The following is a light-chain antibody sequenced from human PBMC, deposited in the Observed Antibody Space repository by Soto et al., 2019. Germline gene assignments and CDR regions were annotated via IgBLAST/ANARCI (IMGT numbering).Light chain of an antibody. V-gene: IGKV1-39*01. CDR3: LQDYNYPLT. J-gene: IGKJ4*01. CDR2: AAS. CDR1: QSISTY. Sequence: DIQMTQSPSSLSASVVDRVTITCRASQSISTYLNWYQQKPGKAPKLLIYAASSLQSGVPSRFSASGSGTDFTLTISSLQSEDFATYYCLQDYNYPLTFGGGTKVDIK.